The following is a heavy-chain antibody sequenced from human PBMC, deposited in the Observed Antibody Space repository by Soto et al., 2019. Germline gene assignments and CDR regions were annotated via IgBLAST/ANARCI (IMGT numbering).Heavy chain of an antibody. V-gene: IGHV3-48*03. CDR1: GFIFSSFG. CDR3: ATDPDGVYDFDY. Sequence: EVRLVESGGGLVQPGGSLRLSCETSGFIFSSFGMNWARQAPGKGLEWVTHIDSRAATISYADSVSGRFTISRDNAKNSLYLQMNSLRAEDTAIYYCATDPDGVYDFDYWGQGTLVTVSS. D-gene: IGHD2-8*01. CDR2: IDSRAATI. J-gene: IGHJ4*02.